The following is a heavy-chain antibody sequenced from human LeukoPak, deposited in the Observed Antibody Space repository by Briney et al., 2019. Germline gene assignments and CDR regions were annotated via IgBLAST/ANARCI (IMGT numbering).Heavy chain of an antibody. D-gene: IGHD6-19*01. CDR1: GYTFTSYD. CDR2: MNPNSGNT. Sequence: ASVKVSCKASGYTFTSYDINWVRQATGQGLEWMGWMNPNSGNTGYAQKFQGRVTMTRNTSISTAYMELSSLRSEDTAVYYCARNWTGYSSGWYAFDIWAKGQWSPSLQ. V-gene: IGHV1-8*01. J-gene: IGHJ3*02. CDR3: ARNWTGYSSGWYAFDI.